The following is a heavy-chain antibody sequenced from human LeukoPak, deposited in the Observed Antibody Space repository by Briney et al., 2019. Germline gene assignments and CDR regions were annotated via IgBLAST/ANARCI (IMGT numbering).Heavy chain of an antibody. CDR3: ARDEDGSGSSLGF. CDR2: INPNSGGT. D-gene: IGHD3-10*01. Sequence: ASVKVSCKASGYTFTGYYMHWVRQAPGQGLEWMGWINPNSGGTNYAQKYQGRVTMTRDTSISTAYMELSRLRSDDTAVYYCARDEDGSGSSLGFWGQGTLVTVSS. V-gene: IGHV1-2*02. CDR1: GYTFTGYY. J-gene: IGHJ4*02.